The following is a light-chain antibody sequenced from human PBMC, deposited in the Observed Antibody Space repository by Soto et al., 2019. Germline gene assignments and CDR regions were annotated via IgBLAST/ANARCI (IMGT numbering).Light chain of an antibody. Sequence: EGEMTQSPATLSVSPGDSVTLTCRASQSISSTLAWYHQKPDQAHRLLIKGASSRTAVIPDRFGGGGFGTVFTLTISMLEPEDFTVYYCQQYGSSRTFGPGTEVAIK. J-gene: IGKJ1*01. V-gene: IGKV3D-15*01. CDR3: QQYGSSRT. CDR1: QSISST. CDR2: GAS.